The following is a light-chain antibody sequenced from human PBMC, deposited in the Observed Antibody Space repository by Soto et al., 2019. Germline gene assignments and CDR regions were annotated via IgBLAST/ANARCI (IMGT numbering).Light chain of an antibody. J-gene: IGKJ5*01. CDR2: GAS. V-gene: IGKV3-15*01. CDR3: QQYYDWPWT. CDR1: QSVSNN. Sequence: EIVMTQSPATLSVSPGERATLSCRASQSVSNNLAWYQQKPGQAPRLLIYGASSRATGIPARLSGSGSGTEFTLTISTLQSEDFAVYYCQQYYDWPWTFGQGTRLEI.